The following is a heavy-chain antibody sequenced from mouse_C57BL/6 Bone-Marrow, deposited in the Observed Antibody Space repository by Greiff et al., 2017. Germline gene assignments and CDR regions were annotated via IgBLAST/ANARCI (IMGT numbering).Heavy chain of an antibody. CDR3: ARGDGYDDYAMDY. CDR2: IYPRSGNT. Sequence: QVLLQQSGAELARPGASVKLSCKASGYTFTSYGISWVKQRTGQGLEWIGEIYPRSGNTYYNEKFKGKATLTADKSSSTAYMELRSLTSEDSAVYFCARGDGYDDYAMDYWGQGTSVTVSS. CDR1: GYTFTSYG. D-gene: IGHD2-2*01. V-gene: IGHV1-81*01. J-gene: IGHJ4*01.